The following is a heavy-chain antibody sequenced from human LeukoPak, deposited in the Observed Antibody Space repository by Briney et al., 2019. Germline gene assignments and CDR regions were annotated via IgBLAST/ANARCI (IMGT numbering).Heavy chain of an antibody. CDR1: GFTFSSYW. CDR2: INSDGSST. J-gene: IGHJ3*02. Sequence: GGSLRLSCAASGFTFSSYWMHWVRQAPGKGLVWVALINSDGSSTNYADSVKGRFTISRDNAKNTLYLQMNSLRAEDTAVYYCARGCWDYSDSSGLRACAFDIWGQGTLVTVSS. D-gene: IGHD3-22*01. CDR3: ARGCWDYSDSSGLRACAFDI. V-gene: IGHV3-74*01.